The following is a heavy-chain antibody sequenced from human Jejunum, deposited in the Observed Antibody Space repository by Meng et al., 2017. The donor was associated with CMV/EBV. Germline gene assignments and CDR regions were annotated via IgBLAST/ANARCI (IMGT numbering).Heavy chain of an antibody. V-gene: IGHV1-3*04. D-gene: IGHD3-16*01. CDR2: IYTDSGDT. Sequence: SCKTSGYTFTTFALPWVRQAPGQRLEWMGWIYTDSGDTKFSQKFQGRVSFTSDTSATTAYMELSSLRSEDTAVYYCARGVISYHDSWGQGTMVTVSS. CDR3: ARGVISYHDS. CDR1: GYTFTTFA. J-gene: IGHJ5*02.